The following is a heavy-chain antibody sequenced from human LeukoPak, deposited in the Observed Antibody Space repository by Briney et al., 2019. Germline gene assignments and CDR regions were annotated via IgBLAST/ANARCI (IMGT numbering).Heavy chain of an antibody. J-gene: IGHJ4*02. CDR3: AKDIYGDYGYYFDY. V-gene: IGHV3-43D*03. CDR2: ISWDGGST. Sequence: PGGSLRLSCAASGFTFSSYSMNWVRQAPGKGLEWVSLISWDGGSTYYADSVKGRFTISRDNSKNSLYPQMNSLRAEDTALYYCAKDIYGDYGYYFDYWGQGTLVTVSS. CDR1: GFTFSSYS. D-gene: IGHD4-17*01.